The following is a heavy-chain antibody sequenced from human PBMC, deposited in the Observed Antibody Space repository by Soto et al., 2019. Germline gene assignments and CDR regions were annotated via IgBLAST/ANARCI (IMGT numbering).Heavy chain of an antibody. Sequence: GASVKVSCKASGGTFSSYAISWVRQAPGQGLEWMGGNIPIFGTANYAQKFQGRVTITADKSTSTAYMELSSLRSEDTAVYYCARDVQTDCSSTSCYLNWFDPWGQGTLVTVS. CDR2: NIPIFGTA. J-gene: IGHJ5*02. CDR3: ARDVQTDCSSTSCYLNWFDP. V-gene: IGHV1-69*06. CDR1: GGTFSSYA. D-gene: IGHD2-2*01.